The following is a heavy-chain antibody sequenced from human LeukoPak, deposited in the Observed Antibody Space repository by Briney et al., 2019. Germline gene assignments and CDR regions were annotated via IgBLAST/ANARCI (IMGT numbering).Heavy chain of an antibody. V-gene: IGHV3-23*01. CDR2: ISGSGGST. Sequence: GGPLRLSCAASGFTFSSYAMSWVRQAPGKGLEWVSAISGSGGSTYYADSVKGRFTISRDNSKNTLYLQMNSLRAEDTAVYYCAKSDSSSSWYYYYGMDVWGQGTTVTVSS. J-gene: IGHJ6*02. D-gene: IGHD6-13*01. CDR1: GFTFSSYA. CDR3: AKSDSSSSWYYYYGMDV.